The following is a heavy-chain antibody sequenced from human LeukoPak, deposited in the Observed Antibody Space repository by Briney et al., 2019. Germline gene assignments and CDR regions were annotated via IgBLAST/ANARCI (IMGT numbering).Heavy chain of an antibody. CDR3: AKEIFSGLLYIDY. CDR2: ITDAVGST. CDR1: GFTFSSSS. J-gene: IGHJ4*02. Sequence: PGGSLRLSCAASGFTFSSSSISWVRQAPGKGLEWVSAITDAVGSTHYADSVKGRFTISSDNSKNTVYLQMNSPRPEDMAVYYCAKEIFSGLLYIDYWGQGTLVTVSS. V-gene: IGHV3-23*01. D-gene: IGHD5-12*01.